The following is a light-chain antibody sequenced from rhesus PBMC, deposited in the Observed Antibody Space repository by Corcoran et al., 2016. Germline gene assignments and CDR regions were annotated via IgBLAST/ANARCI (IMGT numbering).Light chain of an antibody. CDR1: QGISNY. CDR3: LQFNSDPYS. CDR2: DAS. J-gene: IGKJ2*01. Sequence: DIQMTQSPSSLSASVGDRVTITCRASQGISNYLSWYQEKPGKAPKLLIYDASTLRSGVPSRFSGSGSRTDFTLTISSLQPEDFATYYCLQFNSDPYSFGQGTKVEIK. V-gene: IGKV1-43*02.